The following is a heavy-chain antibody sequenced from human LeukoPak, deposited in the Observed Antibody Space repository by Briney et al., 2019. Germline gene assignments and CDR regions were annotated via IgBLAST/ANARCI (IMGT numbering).Heavy chain of an antibody. CDR1: GGSISSSNW. D-gene: IGHD6-19*01. V-gene: IGHV4-4*02. CDR2: IYHSGST. J-gene: IGHJ5*02. CDR3: ARAAGIAVAGRGWFDP. Sequence: SETLSLTCAVSGGSISSSNWWSWVRQPPAKGLEWIGEIYHSGSTNYNPSLKSRVTISVDKSKNQFSLKLSSVTAADTAVYYCARAAGIAVAGRGWFDPWGQGTLVTVSS.